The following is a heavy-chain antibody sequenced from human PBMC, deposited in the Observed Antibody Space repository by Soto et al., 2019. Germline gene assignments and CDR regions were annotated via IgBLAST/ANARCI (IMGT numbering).Heavy chain of an antibody. CDR2: INHSGST. Sequence: PSETLSLTCAVYGGSFSGYYWSWIRQPPGKGLEWIEEINHSGSTNYNPSLKSRVTISVDTSKNQFSLKLSSVTAADTAVYYCARSPVYYDILTGYYRHYYYYYGMDVWGQGTKVTVSS. CDR3: ARSPVYYDILTGYYRHYYYYYGMDV. CDR1: GGSFSGYY. D-gene: IGHD3-9*01. V-gene: IGHV4-34*01. J-gene: IGHJ6*02.